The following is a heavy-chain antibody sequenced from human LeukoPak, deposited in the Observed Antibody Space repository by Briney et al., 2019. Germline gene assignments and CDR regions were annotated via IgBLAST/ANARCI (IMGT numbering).Heavy chain of an antibody. CDR1: GGSFSGYY. V-gene: IGHV4-34*01. J-gene: IGHJ4*02. Sequence: SETLSLTCAVYGGSFSGYYWSWIRQPPGKGLEWIGEINHSGSTNYNPSLKSRVTISVDTSKNQFSLKLSSVTAADTAVYYCARGQYDYVWGSYRLDYWDQGTLVTVSS. CDR3: ARGQYDYVWGSYRLDY. CDR2: INHSGST. D-gene: IGHD3-16*02.